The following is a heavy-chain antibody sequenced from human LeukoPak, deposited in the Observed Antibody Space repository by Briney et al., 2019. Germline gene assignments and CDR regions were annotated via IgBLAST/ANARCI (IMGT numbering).Heavy chain of an antibody. CDR3: ARGGAGYSSSWLDY. D-gene: IGHD6-13*01. J-gene: IGHJ4*02. CDR1: GGSISSSSYY. V-gene: IGHV4-39*07. CDR2: IYYSGST. Sequence: SETLSLTCTVSGGSISSSSYYWGWIRQPPGKGLEWIGSIYYSGSTYYNPSLKSRVTISVDTSKNQFSLKLSSVTAADTAVYYCARGGAGYSSSWLDYWGQGTLVTVSS.